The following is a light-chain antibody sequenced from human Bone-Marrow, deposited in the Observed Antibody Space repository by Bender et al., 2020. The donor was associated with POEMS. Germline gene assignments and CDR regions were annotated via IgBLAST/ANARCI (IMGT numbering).Light chain of an antibody. Sequence: QSALTQPASVSGSPGQSITISCTGTSSDVGSYNRVSWYQHLPGTAPKLLIYGYNNRPSGVPDRFSGSKSGTSASLAITGLQAEDEGDYYCQSYDNSLGGWVFGGGTKLTVL. J-gene: IGLJ3*02. CDR1: SSDVGSYNR. V-gene: IGLV2-18*02. CDR3: QSYDNSLGGWV. CDR2: GYN.